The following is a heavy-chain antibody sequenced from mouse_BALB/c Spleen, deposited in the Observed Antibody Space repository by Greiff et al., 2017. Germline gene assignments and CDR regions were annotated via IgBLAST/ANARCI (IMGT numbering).Heavy chain of an antibody. Sequence: EVKLMESGGGLVQPGGSRKLSCAASGFTFSSFGMHWVRQAPEKGLEWVAYISSGSSTIYYADTVKGRFTISRDNPKNTLFLQMTSLRSEDTAMYYCARGGTGASFDYWGQGTTLTVSS. CDR2: ISSGSSTI. J-gene: IGHJ2*01. D-gene: IGHD4-1*01. CDR3: ARGGTGASFDY. CDR1: GFTFSSFG. V-gene: IGHV5-17*02.